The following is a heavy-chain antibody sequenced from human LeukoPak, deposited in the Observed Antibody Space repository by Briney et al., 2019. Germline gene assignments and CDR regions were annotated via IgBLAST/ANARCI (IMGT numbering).Heavy chain of an antibody. CDR1: GGSIRSSSHF. Sequence: SETLSLTCTVSGGSIRSSSHFWGWIRQPPGKGLEWIGSIYYSESTSYYNPSLNTRAAISVDKSNNQFSLNVSHVTAADTVLAYCAKHPMSIAGRAKFGDHYYLDGWGKGATVTVSS. CDR2: IYYSESTS. D-gene: IGHD6-6*01. J-gene: IGHJ6*03. CDR3: AKHPMSIAGRAKFGDHYYLDG. V-gene: IGHV4-39*01.